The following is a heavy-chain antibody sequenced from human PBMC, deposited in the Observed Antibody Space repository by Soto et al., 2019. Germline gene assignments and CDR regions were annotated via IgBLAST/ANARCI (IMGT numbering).Heavy chain of an antibody. D-gene: IGHD3-22*01. Sequence: GGSLRLSCGASGFTFNEYWMSWFRQAPGKGLEWVANINQDEREKQYVDSVKGRFTISRDNAKNSLYLQLNNLRVEDTAVYYCAREESYYYDSSGYYLGYWGQGTLVTVSS. CDR3: AREESYYYDSSGYYLGY. CDR1: GFTFNEYW. J-gene: IGHJ4*02. CDR2: INQDEREK. V-gene: IGHV3-7*01.